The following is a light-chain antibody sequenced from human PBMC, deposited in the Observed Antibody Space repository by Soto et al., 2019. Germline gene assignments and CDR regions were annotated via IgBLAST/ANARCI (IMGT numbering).Light chain of an antibody. J-gene: IGKJ4*01. Sequence: EILMTQSPATLSVSPGEGLTLSCRASQSISRTLAWYQQRPGQAPRLLIYGASSRATGVPARCSGSGSGTEFTLTISSPQSEDFAVYYCQQYNDWPLTFGGGTKVEIK. CDR1: QSISRT. V-gene: IGKV3-15*01. CDR2: GAS. CDR3: QQYNDWPLT.